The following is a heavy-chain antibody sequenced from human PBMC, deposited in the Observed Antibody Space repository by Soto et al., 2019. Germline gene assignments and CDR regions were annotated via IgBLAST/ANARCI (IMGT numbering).Heavy chain of an antibody. V-gene: IGHV3-74*01. D-gene: IGHD4-17*01. CDR3: ARGVRGSYGLDI. CDR2: IYTDGSRT. Sequence: EVQLVESGGGLVQPGGSLRLSCAVSGLTFSDYWMHWVRQAPGKGLVWGSRIYTDGSRTNYADSVKGRFTISRDNAENTLYRQMNSLRAEETAVYYCARGVRGSYGLDIWGQGTMVTVSS. J-gene: IGHJ3*02. CDR1: GLTFSDYW.